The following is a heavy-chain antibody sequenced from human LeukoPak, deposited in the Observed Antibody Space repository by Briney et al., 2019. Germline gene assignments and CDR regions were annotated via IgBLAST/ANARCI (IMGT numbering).Heavy chain of an antibody. V-gene: IGHV1-46*01. Sequence: VASVKVSYKASGYTFTSYYMHWVRQAPGQGLEWMGIINPSGGSTSYAQKFQGRVTMTRDTSTSTVYMELSSLRSEDTAVYYCARDRGPAYYYYGMDVWGQGTTVTVSS. CDR2: INPSGGST. CDR1: GYTFTSYY. J-gene: IGHJ6*02. CDR3: ARDRGPAYYYYGMDV.